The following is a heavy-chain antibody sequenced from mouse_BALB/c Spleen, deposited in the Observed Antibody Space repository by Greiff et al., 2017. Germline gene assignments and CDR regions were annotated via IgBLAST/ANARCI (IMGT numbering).Heavy chain of an antibody. CDR2: IDPSDSYT. D-gene: IGHD3-3*01. V-gene: IGHV1-69*02. J-gene: IGHJ4*01. CDR1: GYTFTSYW. Sequence: QVHVKQPGAELVKPGASVKLSCKASGYTFTSYWMHWVKQRPGQGLEWIGEIDPSDSYTNYNQKFKGKATLTVDKSSSTAYMQLSSLTSEDSAVYYCARRGLFYAMDYWGQGTSVTVSS. CDR3: ARRGLFYAMDY.